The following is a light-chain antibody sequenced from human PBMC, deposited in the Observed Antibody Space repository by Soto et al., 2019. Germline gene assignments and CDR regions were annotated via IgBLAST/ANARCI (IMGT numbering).Light chain of an antibody. CDR3: KQSYSTLPIT. V-gene: IGKV1-39*01. CDR1: QSISGY. J-gene: IGKJ5*01. Sequence: DIQMTHSPSSPSASVGDRVTITCRTSQSISGYLNWYRHKPGKAPTLLIYAASTLQSGVPSRFSGSGSGTDFTLTISNLQPEDFATYYCKQSYSTLPITFGQGIRLEIX. CDR2: AAS.